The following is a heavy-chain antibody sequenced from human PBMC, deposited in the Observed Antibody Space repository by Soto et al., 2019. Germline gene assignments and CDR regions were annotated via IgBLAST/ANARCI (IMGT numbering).Heavy chain of an antibody. J-gene: IGHJ4*02. D-gene: IGHD2-8*01. CDR3: AREARDCTNGVCYSGPGYYFDY. CDR2: ISYDGSNK. CDR1: GFTFSSYA. Sequence: QVQLVESGGGVVQPGRSLRLSCAASGFTFSSYAMHWVRQAPGKRLEWVAVISYDGSNKYYADSVKGRFTISRDNSKNTLYLQMNSLRAEDTAVYYCAREARDCTNGVCYSGPGYYFDYWGQGTLVTVSS. V-gene: IGHV3-30-3*01.